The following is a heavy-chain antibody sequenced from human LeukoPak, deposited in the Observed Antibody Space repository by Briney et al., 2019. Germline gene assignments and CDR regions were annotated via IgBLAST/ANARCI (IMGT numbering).Heavy chain of an antibody. V-gene: IGHV1-2*02. CDR1: GYTFTGYY. Sequence: ASVKVSCKASGYTFTGYYMHWVRQAPGQGLEWMGWINPNSGGTNYAQKFQGRVTMTRDPSISTAYMELSRLRSDDTAVYYCATDPLGGDYDSDYWGQGTLVTVSS. CDR3: ATDPLGGDYDSDY. D-gene: IGHD4-17*01. J-gene: IGHJ4*02. CDR2: INPNSGGT.